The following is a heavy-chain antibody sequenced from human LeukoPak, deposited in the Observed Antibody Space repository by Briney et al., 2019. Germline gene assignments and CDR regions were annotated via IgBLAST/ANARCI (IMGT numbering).Heavy chain of an antibody. J-gene: IGHJ5*02. CDR1: RGFLSSYF. D-gene: IGHD3-16*02. Sequence: SETLSLTRLVSRGFLSSYFWRWIRPPPSRGLEWIGYIYYSGSTNYNPSLKSRVTISVDTSKNQVSLKLSSVTAADTAVYYWARSYGLNDYVGGSYRENWFDPWGQGTLVTVSS. V-gene: IGHV4-59*01. CDR2: IYYSGST. CDR3: ARSYGLNDYVGGSYRENWFDP.